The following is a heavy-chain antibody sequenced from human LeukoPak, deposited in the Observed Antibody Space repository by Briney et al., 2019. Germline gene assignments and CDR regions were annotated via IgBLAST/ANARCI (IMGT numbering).Heavy chain of an antibody. V-gene: IGHV3-11*01. Sequence: GGSLRLSCAASGFTFSDYYMSWIRQAPGKGLEWVSYISSSGSTIYYADSVKGRFTISRDNAKNSLYLQMNSLRAEDTAVYYWARPPPYYYYYMDVWGKGTTVTVSS. CDR3: ARPPPYYYYYMDV. J-gene: IGHJ6*03. CDR2: ISSSGSTI. CDR1: GFTFSDYY.